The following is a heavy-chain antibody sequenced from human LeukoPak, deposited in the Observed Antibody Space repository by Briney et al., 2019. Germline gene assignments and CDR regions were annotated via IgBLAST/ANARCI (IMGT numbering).Heavy chain of an antibody. V-gene: IGHV1-46*01. J-gene: IGHJ3*02. CDR1: GYTFTSYY. Sequence: GASAKVSCKASGYTFTSYYMHWVRQAPGQGLEWMGIINPSGGSTSYAQKFQGRVTMTRDTSTSTAYMELRSLRSDDTAVYYCARITIFGVVPRAFDIWGQGTMVTVSS. CDR2: INPSGGST. D-gene: IGHD3-3*01. CDR3: ARITIFGVVPRAFDI.